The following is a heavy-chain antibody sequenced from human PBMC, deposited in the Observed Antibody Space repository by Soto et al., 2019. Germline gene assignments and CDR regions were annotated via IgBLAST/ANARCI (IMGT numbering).Heavy chain of an antibody. D-gene: IGHD3-10*01. CDR2: IAGSGGST. CDR3: AKVCFGELLDAFDI. Sequence: PGGSLRHSCAASGVNFISYSMSWVRQATGKGLEWVSAIAGSGGSTYYADSVKGRFTISRDNSKNTLYLQMNSLRAEDTAVYYCAKVCFGELLDAFDIWGQGTMVTVSS. CDR1: GVNFISYS. V-gene: IGHV3-23*01. J-gene: IGHJ3*02.